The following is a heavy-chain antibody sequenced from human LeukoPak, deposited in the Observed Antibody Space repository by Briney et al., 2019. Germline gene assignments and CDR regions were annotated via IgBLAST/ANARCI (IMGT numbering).Heavy chain of an antibody. CDR3: ARSTETAYCGGDCYSADY. Sequence: SETLSLTCAVYGGSFSGYYWSWIRQPPGKGLEWIGEINHSGSTNYNPSLKSRVTISVDTSKNQFSLKLSSVTAADTAVYYCARSTETAYCGGDCYSADYWGQGTLVTVSS. D-gene: IGHD2-21*02. CDR2: INHSGST. J-gene: IGHJ4*02. CDR1: GGSFSGYY. V-gene: IGHV4-34*01.